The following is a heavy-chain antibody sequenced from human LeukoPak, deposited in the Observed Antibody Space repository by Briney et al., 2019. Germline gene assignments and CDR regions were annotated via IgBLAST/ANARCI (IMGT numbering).Heavy chain of an antibody. CDR2: ISAYNGNT. CDR1: GYTFTSYG. V-gene: IGHV1-18*01. Sequence: ASVKVSCKASGYTFTSYGINWVRQAPGQGLEWMGWISAYNGNTNYAQNLQGRVTMTRDMSTSTVYMELSSLRSEDTAVYYCARARGVVVTAIGYWGQGTLVTVSS. CDR3: ARARGVVVTAIGY. J-gene: IGHJ4*02. D-gene: IGHD2-21*02.